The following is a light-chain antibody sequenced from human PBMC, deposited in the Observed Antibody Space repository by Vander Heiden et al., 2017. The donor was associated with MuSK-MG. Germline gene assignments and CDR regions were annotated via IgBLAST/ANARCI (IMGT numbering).Light chain of an antibody. CDR1: QSISSY. J-gene: IGKJ4*01. Sequence: DIQMTQSPSSLSASVGDRVTITCRASQSISSYLNWYQQKPGKAPKLLIYAASSLQSGVPSRFSGSGSGTDFTLTISRLQPEDFATYYCQQRDSTPITFGRGTKVDIK. CDR3: QQRDSTPIT. V-gene: IGKV1-39*01. CDR2: AAS.